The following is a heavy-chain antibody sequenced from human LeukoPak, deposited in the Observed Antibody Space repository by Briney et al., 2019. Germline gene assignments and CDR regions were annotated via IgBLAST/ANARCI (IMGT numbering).Heavy chain of an antibody. CDR2: ISSSGSTI. V-gene: IGHV3-48*03. CDR3: AREYGSGYYYHYFDY. CDR1: GFTFSSYE. J-gene: IGHJ4*02. Sequence: RPGGSLRLSCAASGFTFSSYEMNWVRQAPGKGLEWVSYISSSGSTIYYADSVKGRFTISRDNAKNSLYLQMNSLRAEDTAVYYCAREYGSGYYYHYFDYWGQGTLVTVSS. D-gene: IGHD3-22*01.